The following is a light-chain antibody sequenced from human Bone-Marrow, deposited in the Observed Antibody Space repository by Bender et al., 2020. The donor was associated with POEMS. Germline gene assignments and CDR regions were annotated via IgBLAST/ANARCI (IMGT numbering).Light chain of an antibody. CDR3: CSYAGTYTLEV. Sequence: QSVLTQPPSASGTPGQRVTISCSGGSIGRNPINWYQQLPGTAPRLVIYADDRRPSGVPDRFSGSKSGNTASLTISGLQADDEADYYCCSYAGTYTLEVFGGGTKLTVL. V-gene: IGLV1-44*01. J-gene: IGLJ3*02. CDR1: SIGRNP. CDR2: ADD.